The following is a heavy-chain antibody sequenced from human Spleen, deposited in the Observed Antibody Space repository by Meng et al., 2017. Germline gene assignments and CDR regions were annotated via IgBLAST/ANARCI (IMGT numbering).Heavy chain of an antibody. CDR2: INAVFGTT. D-gene: IGHD2-2*01. J-gene: IGHJ4*02. Sequence: SVKVSCKASGYTFTSYGVSWVRQAPGQGLEWMGGINAVFGTTNYAQKFQDRVTITSDESTSTVYMELTRLTSEDTAVYFCARKAGNCISTTCYSLDYWGQGTLVTVFS. CDR3: ARKAGNCISTTCYSLDY. V-gene: IGHV1-69*13. CDR1: GYTFTSYG.